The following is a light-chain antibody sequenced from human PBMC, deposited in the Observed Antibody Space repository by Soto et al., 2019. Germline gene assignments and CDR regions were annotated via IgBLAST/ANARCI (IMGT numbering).Light chain of an antibody. CDR3: LQRSNWPPLLS. CDR2: GAS. J-gene: IGKJ4*01. Sequence: EIVLTQSPGTLSLSPGERATLSCRASQTVSRSALAWYQQKPGQAPRLLIYGASNRATGIPDRFSGSGSGTDFTLTISRLEPEDFAFYYCLQRSNWPPLLSFGGGTKVDIK. CDR1: QTVSRSA. V-gene: IGKV3D-20*02.